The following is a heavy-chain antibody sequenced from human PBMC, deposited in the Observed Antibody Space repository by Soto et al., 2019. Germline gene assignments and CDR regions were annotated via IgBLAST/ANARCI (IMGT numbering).Heavy chain of an antibody. V-gene: IGHV1-69*06. CDR1: GGTLSDHG. CDR2: TIPVFDTA. Sequence: QVQLEQSGAEVKKPGSSVKVSCKASGGTLSDHGVSWLRQAPGQGLEWVGGTIPVFDTAKYAQKFQGRVTIAAAKSTNIAYMELSSLRSEDTAFYYCARGVYGSGNYYTGPSAFDIWGQGTMVIVSS. CDR3: ARGVYGSGNYYTGPSAFDI. D-gene: IGHD3-10*01. J-gene: IGHJ3*02.